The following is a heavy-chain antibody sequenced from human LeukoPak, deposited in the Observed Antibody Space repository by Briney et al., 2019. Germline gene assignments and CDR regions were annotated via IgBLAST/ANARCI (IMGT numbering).Heavy chain of an antibody. Sequence: SETLSLTCTVSGYSISSGYYWGWIRQPPGKGLEWIGSIYHSGSTYYNPSLKSRVTISVDTSKNQFSLKLSSVTAADTAVYYCASFTVGAINFDYWGQGALVTVSS. V-gene: IGHV4-38-2*02. CDR1: GYSISSGYY. CDR3: ASFTVGAINFDY. CDR2: IYHSGST. D-gene: IGHD1-26*01. J-gene: IGHJ4*02.